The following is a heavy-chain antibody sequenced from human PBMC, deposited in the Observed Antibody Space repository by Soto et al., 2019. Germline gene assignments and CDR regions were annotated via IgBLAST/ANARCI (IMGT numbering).Heavy chain of an antibody. CDR2: IYYSGST. CDR3: APRPYNNWFDP. J-gene: IGHJ5*02. V-gene: IGHV4-39*01. CDR1: GGSISSSSYY. Sequence: QLQLQESGPGLVKPSETLSLTCTVSGGSISSSSYYWGWIRQPPGKGLEWIGSIYYSGSTYYNPPLKSRVTISVDTSKNQFSLKLSSVTAADTAVYYCAPRPYNNWFDPWGQGTLVTVSS.